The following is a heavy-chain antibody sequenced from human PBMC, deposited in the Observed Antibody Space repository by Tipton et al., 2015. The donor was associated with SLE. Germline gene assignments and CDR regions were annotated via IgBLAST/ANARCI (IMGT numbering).Heavy chain of an antibody. CDR1: GGSISSSSYY. CDR3: ARVSGSYKACFPH. D-gene: IGHD1-26*01. CDR2: IYYSGST. V-gene: IGHV4-39*07. Sequence: TLSLTCTVSGGSISSSSYYWGWIRQPPGKGLEWIGSIYYSGSTYYNPSLKSRVTISVDTSKNQFSRKLSSVTAADTAVYYCARVSGSYKACFPHWGPGPLGTVSS. J-gene: IGHJ1*01.